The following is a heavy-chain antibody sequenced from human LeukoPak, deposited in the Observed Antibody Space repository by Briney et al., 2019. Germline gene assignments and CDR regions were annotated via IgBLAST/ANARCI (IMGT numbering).Heavy chain of an antibody. J-gene: IGHJ1*01. V-gene: IGHV4-34*01. Sequence: SETLSLTCAVYGGSFSGYYWSWIRQPPGRGLEWIGEINHSGSTNYNPSLKSRVTISVDTSKNQFSLKLSSVTAADTAVYYCARHQGIAVAGNGGYFQHWGQGTLVTVSS. CDR1: GGSFSGYY. CDR2: INHSGST. CDR3: ARHQGIAVAGNGGYFQH. D-gene: IGHD6-19*01.